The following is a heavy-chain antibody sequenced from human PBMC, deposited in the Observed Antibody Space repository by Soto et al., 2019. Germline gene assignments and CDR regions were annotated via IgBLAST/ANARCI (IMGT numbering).Heavy chain of an antibody. V-gene: IGHV4-39*02. D-gene: IGHD3-9*01. CDR3: AIGPPYYDILTGYSYYGMDV. Sequence: SETLSLTCTVSGGSISSSSYYWGWIRQPPGKGLEWIGSIYYSGSTYYNPSLKSRVTISVDTSKNHFSLKLSSVTAADTAVYYCAIGPPYYDILTGYSYYGMDVWGQGTTVTVSS. CDR2: IYYSGST. CDR1: GGSISSSSYY. J-gene: IGHJ6*02.